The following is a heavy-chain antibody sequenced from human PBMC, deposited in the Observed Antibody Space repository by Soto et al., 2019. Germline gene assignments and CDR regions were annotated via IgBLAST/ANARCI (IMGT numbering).Heavy chain of an antibody. V-gene: IGHV3-23*01. J-gene: IGHJ4*02. CDR3: AKTRESGIYFYFDS. CDR1: GFTFTSAA. Sequence: GGSLRLSCAASGFTFTSAAVSWLRQAPGKGLEWVSTLSGSGATTYYADSVKGRFTISRDNSKNTLYLQMNSLRAEDTALYYCAKTRESGIYFYFDSWGQGXLVTVSS. CDR2: LSGSGATT. D-gene: IGHD1-26*01.